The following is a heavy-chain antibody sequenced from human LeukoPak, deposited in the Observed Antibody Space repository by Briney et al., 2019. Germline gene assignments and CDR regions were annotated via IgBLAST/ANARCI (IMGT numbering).Heavy chain of an antibody. Sequence: GGSLRLSCAASGFTFDDYAMHWVRQAPGKGLEWVSLISWDGGSTYYADSVKGRFTISRDNSKNSLYLQMNSLRAEDTALYYCAKDSLYYYGSGSYNYFDYWGREPWSPSPQ. CDR2: ISWDGGST. V-gene: IGHV3-43D*03. CDR1: GFTFDDYA. D-gene: IGHD3-10*01. CDR3: AKDSLYYYGSGSYNYFDY. J-gene: IGHJ4*02.